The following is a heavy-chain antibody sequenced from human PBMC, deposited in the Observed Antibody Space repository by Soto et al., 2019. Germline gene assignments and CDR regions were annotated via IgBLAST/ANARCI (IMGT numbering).Heavy chain of an antibody. D-gene: IGHD6-25*01. CDR1: GFTFGNYW. J-gene: IGHJ3*02. V-gene: IGHV3-7*05. CDR3: ARDLSPDSSGYYVDAFDI. Sequence: EVQLVESGGGLVQPGGSLRLSCAASGFTFGNYWMTWVRQAPGKGLEGVANIKGDGSAKSYLDSVRGRFTVSRDNAENSLFLQMNILRAEDTALYYCARDLSPDSSGYYVDAFDIWGQGTMVTVS. CDR2: IKGDGSAK.